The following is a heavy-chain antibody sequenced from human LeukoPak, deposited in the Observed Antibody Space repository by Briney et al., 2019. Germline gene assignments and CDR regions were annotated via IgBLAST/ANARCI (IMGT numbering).Heavy chain of an antibody. CDR3: ARGKSGSYGTKGY. CDR2: IKQGGSEK. V-gene: IGHV3-7*01. Sequence: SGGSLRLSCVASGFTFSSYWMSWVRQAPGKGLECVADIKQGGSEKYYVDSVKGRFTISRDNAKNSLYLQMNSLRVEDTAVYYCARGKSGSYGTKGYWGQGTLVTVSS. J-gene: IGHJ4*02. CDR1: GFTFSSYW. D-gene: IGHD1-26*01.